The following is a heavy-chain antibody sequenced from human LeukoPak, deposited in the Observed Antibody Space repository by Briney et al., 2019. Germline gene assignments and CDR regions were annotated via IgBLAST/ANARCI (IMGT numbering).Heavy chain of an antibody. V-gene: IGHV4-31*11. J-gene: IGHJ4*02. D-gene: IGHD2-21*02. Sequence: SETLSLTCAVSGGSISSGGYSWSWIRQHPGKGLEWIGYIYYSGSTYYNPSLKSRVTISVDTSKNQFSLKLSSVTAADTAVYYCARAVVTAIHPRGYFDHWGQGTLVTVSS. CDR2: IYYSGST. CDR1: GGSISSGGYS. CDR3: ARAVVTAIHPRGYFDH.